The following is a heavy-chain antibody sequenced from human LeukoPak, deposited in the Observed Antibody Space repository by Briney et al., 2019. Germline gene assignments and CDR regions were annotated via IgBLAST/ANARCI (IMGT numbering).Heavy chain of an antibody. CDR3: ARVSRDSSSSYYFDY. CDR1: GFTFSSYS. Sequence: PGGSLRLSCAASGFTFSSYSMNWVRQAPGKGLEWVSSISSSSSYIYYADSVKGRFTISRDNAKNSLYLQMNSLRAEDTAVYYCARVSRDSSSSYYFDYWGQGTLVTVSS. V-gene: IGHV3-21*01. D-gene: IGHD6-13*01. J-gene: IGHJ4*02. CDR2: ISSSSSYI.